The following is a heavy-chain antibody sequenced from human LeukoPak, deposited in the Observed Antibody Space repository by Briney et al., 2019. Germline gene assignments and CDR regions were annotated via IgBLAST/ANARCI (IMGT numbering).Heavy chain of an antibody. Sequence: GASVKVSCKASGGTFSSYAISWVRQAPGQGLEWMGGIIPTFGTANYAQKFQGRVTITTDESTSTAYMELSSLRSEDTAVYYCARERQAWYFDYWGQGTLVTVSS. CDR3: ARERQAWYFDY. D-gene: IGHD2-21*01. CDR1: GGTFSSYA. CDR2: IIPTFGTA. V-gene: IGHV1-69*05. J-gene: IGHJ4*02.